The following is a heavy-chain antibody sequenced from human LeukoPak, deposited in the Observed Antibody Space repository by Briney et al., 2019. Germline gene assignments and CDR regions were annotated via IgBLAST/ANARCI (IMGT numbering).Heavy chain of an antibody. CDR2: ISGSGAGT. V-gene: IGHV3-23*01. D-gene: IGHD6-19*01. Sequence: PGGSLRLSCAASGFTFTSYAMSWVRQAPGKGLEWVSTISGSGAGTYYADSVKGRFTISRDNSKNTLYLQMNSLRAEDTAVYYCAKRIVVAGSVYGMDVWGRGSTVTVSS. CDR3: AKRIVVAGSVYGMDV. J-gene: IGHJ6*04. CDR1: GFTFTSYA.